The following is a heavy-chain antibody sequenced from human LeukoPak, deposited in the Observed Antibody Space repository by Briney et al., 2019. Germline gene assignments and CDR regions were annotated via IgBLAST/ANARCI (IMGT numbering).Heavy chain of an antibody. CDR2: TYYRSKWYT. J-gene: IGHJ4*02. V-gene: IGHV6-1*01. D-gene: IGHD5-12*01. CDR1: GYSVSTNNAA. Sequence: SQTLSLTCAISGYSVSTNNAAWNWIRQSPSRGLEGLGRTYYRSKWYTEYAVPVKSQIIINTDTSKNTFSMQLNSMTPEDTDVYYCERDTGGYSFDYWGQGTLATVSS. CDR3: ERDTGGYSFDY.